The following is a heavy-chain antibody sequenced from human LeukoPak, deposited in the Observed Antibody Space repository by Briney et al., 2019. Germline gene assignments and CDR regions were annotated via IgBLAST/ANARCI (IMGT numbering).Heavy chain of an antibody. CDR3: AESFSGGVAATLDY. D-gene: IGHD2-15*01. V-gene: IGHV3-30*04. CDR2: ISYDGSNK. J-gene: IGHJ4*02. Sequence: GGSLRLSCAASGFTFSSYAMHWVRQAPGKGLEWVAVISYDGSNKYYADSVKGRFTISRDNSKNTLYLQMNSLRAEDTAVYYCAESFSGGVAATLDYWGQGTRVTVSS. CDR1: GFTFSSYA.